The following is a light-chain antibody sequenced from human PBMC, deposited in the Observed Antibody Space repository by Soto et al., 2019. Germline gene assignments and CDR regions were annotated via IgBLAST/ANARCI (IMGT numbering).Light chain of an antibody. Sequence: LTQSPGTLSLSPGERVTLSCRASQSVASSYLAWYQQKPGRAPRLLFYSASSRATGIPDRFSGSGSGTDFTLTISRLEPEDFAVYYCHHFGSLPETFGQGTNVE. CDR3: HHFGSLPET. V-gene: IGKV3-20*01. J-gene: IGKJ1*01. CDR1: QSVASSY. CDR2: SAS.